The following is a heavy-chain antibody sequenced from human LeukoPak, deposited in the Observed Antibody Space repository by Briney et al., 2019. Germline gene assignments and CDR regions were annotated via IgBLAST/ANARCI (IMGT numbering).Heavy chain of an antibody. D-gene: IGHD2-2*01. CDR2: ISAYNGNT. CDR1: GYTFTSYG. CDR3: ATGSTSCYVLGMDV. J-gene: IGHJ6*02. V-gene: IGHV1-18*01. Sequence: ASVKVSCKASGYTFTSYGISWVRQAPGQGLEWMGWISAYNGNTNYAQKLQGRVTMTTDTSTSTAYMELRSLRSEDTAVYYCATGSTSCYVLGMDVWGQGTTVTVYS.